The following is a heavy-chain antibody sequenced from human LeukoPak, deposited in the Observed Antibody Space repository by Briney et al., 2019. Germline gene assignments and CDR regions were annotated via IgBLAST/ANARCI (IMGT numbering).Heavy chain of an antibody. D-gene: IGHD5-24*01. J-gene: IGHJ4*02. CDR1: GYTFTVYY. V-gene: IGHV1-2*02. CDR2: INPHSGGT. CDR3: AREGVIGDGYNFFDY. Sequence: ASVKVSCKASGYTFTVYYMHWVRHAPGQGLEWMGWINPHSGGTNSEQNFQGRVTMSRDTSTSTVYRELSRLRSDDTALYYCAREGVIGDGYNFFDYWGQGTLVTVSS.